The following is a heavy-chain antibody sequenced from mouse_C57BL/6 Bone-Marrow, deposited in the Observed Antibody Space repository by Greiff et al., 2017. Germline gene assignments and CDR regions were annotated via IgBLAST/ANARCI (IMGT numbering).Heavy chain of an antibody. D-gene: IGHD4-1*01. Sequence: VQLQQSGAELVRPGASVKLSCKASGYTFTDYYINWVKQRPGQGLEWIARIYPGSGNTYYNEKFKGKATLTAEKSSSTAYMQLISLTSEDTAVYFCARELGNYAMDYWGQGTSVTVSS. V-gene: IGHV1-76*01. CDR2: IYPGSGNT. J-gene: IGHJ4*01. CDR3: ARELGNYAMDY. CDR1: GYTFTDYY.